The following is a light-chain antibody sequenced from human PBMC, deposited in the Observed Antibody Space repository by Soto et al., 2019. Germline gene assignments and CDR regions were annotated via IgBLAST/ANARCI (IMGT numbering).Light chain of an antibody. CDR2: DAS. J-gene: IGKJ4*01. CDR3: PQYNNWPLT. CDR1: QSVNRN. V-gene: IGKV3-15*01. Sequence: EIVITQTPATLSVSPGERATLSCRASQSVNRNLAWYQQIPGQTPRLLIYDASSRATGIPARFSGSGSGTDFTLTISSLQSEDFAVYYCPQYNNWPLTFGGGTNVEIK.